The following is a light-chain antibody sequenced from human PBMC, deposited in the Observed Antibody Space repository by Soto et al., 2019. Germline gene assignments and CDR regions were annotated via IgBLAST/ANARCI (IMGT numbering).Light chain of an antibody. V-gene: IGKV1-39*01. J-gene: IGKJ2*02. CDR3: QQSYSTPRT. CDR2: AAS. CDR1: QSISTY. Sequence: DIQMTQSPSSLSASVGDRVTITCRASQSISTYLNWYQQKVGKAPKLMIYAASSLQREVPSRFSGSGSGTDFTLNISSLQPEDFATYYCQQSYSTPRTFGQGTKLEIK.